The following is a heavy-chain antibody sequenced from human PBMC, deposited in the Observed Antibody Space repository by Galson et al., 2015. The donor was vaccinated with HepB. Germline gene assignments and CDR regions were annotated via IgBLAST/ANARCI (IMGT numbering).Heavy chain of an antibody. Sequence: SLRLSCAASGFTFSSYAMSWVRQAPGKGLEWVSAISGSGGSTYYADSVKGRFTISRDNSKNTLYLQMNSLRAEDTAVYYCAKDQVGAIRGGYYYGMDVWGQGTTVTVSS. CDR1: GFTFSSYA. V-gene: IGHV3-23*01. CDR2: ISGSGGST. D-gene: IGHD1-26*01. CDR3: AKDQVGAIRGGYYYGMDV. J-gene: IGHJ6*02.